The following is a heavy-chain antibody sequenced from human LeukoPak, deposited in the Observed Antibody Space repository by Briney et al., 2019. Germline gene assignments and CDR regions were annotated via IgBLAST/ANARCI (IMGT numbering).Heavy chain of an antibody. CDR3: ARDGRGITIFGVAPDY. D-gene: IGHD3-3*01. CDR2: INGDGNSR. Sequence: GGSLSLSCAASGFTFSSHWMHWVRQAPGKGLVWVSRINGDGNSRNYADSVKGRSTISRDNAKNSLYLQMNSLRAEDTAVYYCARDGRGITIFGVAPDYWGQGTLVTVSS. J-gene: IGHJ4*02. V-gene: IGHV3-74*01. CDR1: GFTFSSHW.